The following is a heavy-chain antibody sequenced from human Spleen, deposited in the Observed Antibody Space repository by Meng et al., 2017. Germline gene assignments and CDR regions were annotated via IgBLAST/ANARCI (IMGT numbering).Heavy chain of an antibody. J-gene: IGHJ1*01. CDR2: ISSSSSYI. V-gene: IGHV3-21*01. Sequence: GESLKISCAASGFTFSSYSMNWVRQAPGKGLEWVSSISSSSSYIYYADSVKGRFTISRDNAKKSLYLQMNSLRAEDTAVYFCARGVGSGSYLPQDWGQGTLVTVSS. D-gene: IGHD3-10*01. CDR1: GFTFSSYS. CDR3: ARGVGSGSYLPQD.